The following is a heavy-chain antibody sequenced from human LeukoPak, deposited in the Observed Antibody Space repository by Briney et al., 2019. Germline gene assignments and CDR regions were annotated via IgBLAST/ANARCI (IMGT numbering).Heavy chain of an antibody. D-gene: IGHD2-2*01. V-gene: IGHV3-49*03. CDR2: IRSKGYGGNT. J-gene: IGHJ5*02. CDR1: GFTFGDYA. Sequence: PGRALRLSSTAAGFTFGDYAMSWFRQAPGKGGEWRGFIRSKGYGGNTEYAASVKGRFTIARDDSKIIAYLQMNSLKTEDTAVYYCTRAYTQLGFDPWGQRTLVTVSS. CDR3: TRAYTQLGFDP.